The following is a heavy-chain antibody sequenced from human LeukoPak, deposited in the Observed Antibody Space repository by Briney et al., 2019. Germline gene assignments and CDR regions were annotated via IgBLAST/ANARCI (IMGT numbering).Heavy chain of an antibody. D-gene: IGHD3-22*01. CDR2: INPNSGGT. CDR3: ARVYDSSGYKPYYMDV. V-gene: IGHV1-2*02. Sequence: ASVKVSCKASGYTFTGYYMHWVRQAPGQGLEWMGWINPNSGGTNYAQKFQGRVTMTRDTSISTAYMELSRLRSDDMAVYYCARVYDSSGYKPYYMDVWGKGTTVTTSS. J-gene: IGHJ6*03. CDR1: GYTFTGYY.